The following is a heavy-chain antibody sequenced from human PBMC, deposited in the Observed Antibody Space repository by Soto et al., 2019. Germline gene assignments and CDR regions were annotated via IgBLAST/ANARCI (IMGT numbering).Heavy chain of an antibody. CDR3: ARDREYDIGSYYYYGMDV. CDR1: GFTFSSYG. V-gene: IGHV3-33*01. J-gene: IGHJ6*02. D-gene: IGHD3-9*01. CDR2: IWYDGSNK. Sequence: GGSLRLSCAASGFTFSSYGMHWVRQAPGKGLEWVAVIWYDGSNKYYADSVKGRFTISRDNSKNTLYLQMNSLRAEDTAVYYCARDREYDIGSYYYYGMDVWGQGTTVTVSS.